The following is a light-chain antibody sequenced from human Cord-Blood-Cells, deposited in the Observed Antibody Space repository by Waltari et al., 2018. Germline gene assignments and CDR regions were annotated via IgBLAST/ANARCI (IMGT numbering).Light chain of an antibody. J-gene: IGLJ3*02. CDR3: CSYAGSSTWV. CDR2: EGS. CDR1: SRDVGSYNL. V-gene: IGLV2-23*01. Sequence: QSALTQPASVSGSPGQSITISCTGTSRDVGSYNLVSWYQQHPGKAPKLMIYEGSKRPSGVSNRFSGSKSGNTASLTISGLQAEDEADYYCCSYAGSSTWVFGGGTKLTGL.